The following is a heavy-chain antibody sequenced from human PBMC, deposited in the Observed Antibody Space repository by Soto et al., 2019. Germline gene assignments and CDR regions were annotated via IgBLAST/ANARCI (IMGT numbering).Heavy chain of an antibody. CDR1: GYTFTDYY. CDR2: INPNNGDT. V-gene: IGHV1-2*02. CDR3: ARSVSFITPRPDY. J-gene: IGHJ4*02. Sequence: ASVKVSFKASGYTFTDYYLHWVLQAPGQGLECMGWINPNNGDTNYAQKFQGRVTMTRDTSISTAYMEVSRLRSDDTAVYYCARSVSFITPRPDYWGQGTLVTVSS. D-gene: IGHD6-6*01.